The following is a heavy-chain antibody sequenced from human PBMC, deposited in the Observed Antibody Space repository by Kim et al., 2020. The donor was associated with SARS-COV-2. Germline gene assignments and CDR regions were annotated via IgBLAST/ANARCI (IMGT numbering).Heavy chain of an antibody. CDR3: ARDFRPSLVGATTPYYYYGMDV. D-gene: IGHD1-26*01. CDR1: GYTFTGYY. J-gene: IGHJ6*02. CDR2: INPNSGGT. Sequence: ASVKVSCKASGYTFTGYYMHWVRQAPGQGLEWMGWINPNSGGTNYAQKFQGRVTMTRDTSISTAYMELSRLRSDDTAVYYCARDFRPSLVGATTPYYYYGMDVWGQGTTVTVSS. V-gene: IGHV1-2*02.